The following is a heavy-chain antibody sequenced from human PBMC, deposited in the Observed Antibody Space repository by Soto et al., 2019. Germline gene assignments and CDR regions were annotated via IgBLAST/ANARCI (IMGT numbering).Heavy chain of an antibody. CDR2: KKEDGSEK. CDR3: VRVPLAIESSHYYYYYMDV. Sequence: DVRLVESGGGLVQPGKSLRLSCEVSEMTFSLFSMSWFRQVPGKRLEWVATKKEDGSEKSYVDSVKGLFTISRDNHKNSLYLEMNDLRADDTSVYYCVRVPLAIESSHYYYYYMDVWGKGTTVTVSS. D-gene: IGHD6-19*01. J-gene: IGHJ6*03. V-gene: IGHV3-7*01. CDR1: EMTFSLFS.